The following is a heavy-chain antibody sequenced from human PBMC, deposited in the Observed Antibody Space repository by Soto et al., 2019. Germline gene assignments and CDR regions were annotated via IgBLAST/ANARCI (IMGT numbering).Heavy chain of an antibody. CDR1: GFTFSSYG. D-gene: IGHD4-17*01. CDR3: AKDFGFGHNFISVTVLGDYEYYFDY. CDR2: ISYDGSNK. J-gene: IGHJ4*02. Sequence: GGSLRLSCAASGFTFSSYGMHWVRQAPGKGLEWVAVISYDGSNKYYADSVKGRFTISRDNSKNTLYLQMNSLRAEDTAVYYCAKDFGFGHNFISVTVLGDYEYYFDYWGQGTLVTVSS. V-gene: IGHV3-30*18.